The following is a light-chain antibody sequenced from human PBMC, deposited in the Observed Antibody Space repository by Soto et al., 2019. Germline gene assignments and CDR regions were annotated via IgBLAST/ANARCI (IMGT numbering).Light chain of an antibody. CDR1: SSDVGGYNY. Sequence: QSALTQPPSASGSPGQSVAISCTGTSSDVGGYNYVSWYQQHPGKAPKLMIYEVNKRPSGVPDRFSGSKSGNTASLTVSGLQADDEADYYCSSYAGSSNVFGTGTKLTVL. J-gene: IGLJ1*01. V-gene: IGLV2-8*01. CDR3: SSYAGSSNV. CDR2: EVN.